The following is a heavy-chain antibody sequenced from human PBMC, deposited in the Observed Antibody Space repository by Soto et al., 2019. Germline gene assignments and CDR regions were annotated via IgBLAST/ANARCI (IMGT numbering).Heavy chain of an antibody. V-gene: IGHV1-2*04. Sequence: ASVKVSCKASGYTFTGYYMHWVRQAPGQGLEWMGWINPNSGGTNYAQKFQGWVTMTRDTSISTAYMELSRLRSDGTAVYYCARGPYNSYHPANYGMDVGGQGTTATASS. CDR3: ARGPYNSYHPANYGMDV. D-gene: IGHD3-10*01. CDR2: INPNSGGT. CDR1: GYTFTGYY. J-gene: IGHJ6*02.